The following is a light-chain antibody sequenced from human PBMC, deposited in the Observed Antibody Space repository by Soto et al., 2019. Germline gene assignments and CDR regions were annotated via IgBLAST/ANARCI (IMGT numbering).Light chain of an antibody. J-gene: IGKJ2*01. CDR2: GAA. V-gene: IGKV3-20*01. CDR3: QQYGLSPYT. CDR1: QGVSSSF. Sequence: EVVWTQSPGTLSLSPGERATLSGRASQGVSSSFLAWYQHKPGQAPRLLIYGAANRATGIPDRFRGSGSGTDFTLTINRLEHEDFAVYYCQQYGLSPYTFGQGTKLDIK.